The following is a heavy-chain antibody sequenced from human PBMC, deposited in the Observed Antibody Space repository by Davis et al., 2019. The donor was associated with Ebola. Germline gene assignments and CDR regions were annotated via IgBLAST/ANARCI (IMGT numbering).Heavy chain of an antibody. Sequence: PGGSLRLSCAASGFTFSSYGMHWVRQAPGKGLEWVAVISYDGSNKYYADSVKGRFTISRDNSKNILYLQMSSLRPEDTAVYNCVKDLDSGTYNSYGMDVWGEGTPVTVSS. D-gene: IGHD1-26*01. CDR2: ISYDGSNK. CDR3: VKDLDSGTYNSYGMDV. V-gene: IGHV3-30*18. CDR1: GFTFSSYG. J-gene: IGHJ6*04.